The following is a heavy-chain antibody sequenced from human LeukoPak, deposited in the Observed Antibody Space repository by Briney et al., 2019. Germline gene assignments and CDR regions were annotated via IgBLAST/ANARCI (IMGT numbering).Heavy chain of an antibody. D-gene: IGHD6-13*01. Sequence: ASVKVSCKASGYTFTSYGISWVRQAPGQGLEWTGWISTYSGNTNYAQKLQGRVTMTTDTSTSTAYMELRSLRSDDTAVYYCARDPLYSSSWYVVPDYWGQGTLVTVSS. J-gene: IGHJ4*02. CDR3: ARDPLYSSSWYVVPDY. V-gene: IGHV1-18*01. CDR2: ISTYSGNT. CDR1: GYTFTSYG.